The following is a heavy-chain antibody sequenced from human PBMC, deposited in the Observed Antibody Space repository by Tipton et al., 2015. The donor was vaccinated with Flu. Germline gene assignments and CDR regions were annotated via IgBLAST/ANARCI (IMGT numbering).Heavy chain of an antibody. CDR3: TTDGLRFRGVMFDC. Sequence: AASGFTFSNAWMSWVRQAPGKGLEWVGRIKSKTDGGTTDYAAPVKGRFTISRDDSKNTLYLQMNSLKTEDTAVYFCTTDGLRFRGVMFDCWGQGTLVTVSS. CDR2: IKSKTDGGTT. J-gene: IGHJ4*02. D-gene: IGHD3-16*01. V-gene: IGHV3-15*01. CDR1: GFTFSNAW.